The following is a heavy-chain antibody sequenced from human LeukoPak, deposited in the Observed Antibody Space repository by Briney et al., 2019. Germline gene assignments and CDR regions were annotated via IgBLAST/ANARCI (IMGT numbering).Heavy chain of an antibody. D-gene: IGHD4-17*01. Sequence: GGSLRLSCAASGFTFSSYGMHWVRQAPGKGLEWVAVISYDGSNKYYADSVKGRFTISRDNSKNTLYLQMNSLRAEDTAVYYCASSTDGDYREFDCWGQGTLVTVSS. CDR2: ISYDGSNK. CDR1: GFTFSSYG. V-gene: IGHV3-30*03. CDR3: ASSTDGDYREFDC. J-gene: IGHJ4*02.